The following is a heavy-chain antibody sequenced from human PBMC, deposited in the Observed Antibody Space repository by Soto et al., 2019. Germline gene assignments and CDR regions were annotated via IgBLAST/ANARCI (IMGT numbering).Heavy chain of an antibody. D-gene: IGHD6-13*01. Sequence: EVQLEESGGDLVQPGGSLRLSCAASGFTLSAYWMTWVRQAPGKGLEWVANINRDGSKKSYLDSVRGRFTISRDNVGNSLYLQMDSLRADDTALSYCVRDVSPESSSLYLDAFDIWGQGPMVTVSS. V-gene: IGHV3-7*05. CDR3: VRDVSPESSSLYLDAFDI. CDR1: GFTLSAYW. CDR2: INRDGSKK. J-gene: IGHJ3*02.